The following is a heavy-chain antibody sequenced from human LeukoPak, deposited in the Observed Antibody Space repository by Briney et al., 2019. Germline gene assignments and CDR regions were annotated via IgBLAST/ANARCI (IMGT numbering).Heavy chain of an antibody. V-gene: IGHV1-8*01. CDR1: GYILTSYD. CDR3: ARDKYPLDV. CDR2: MNPNSGYT. D-gene: IGHD2/OR15-2a*01. Sequence: ASVKVSCKASGYILTSYDLNWVRQATGQGREWMGWMNPNSGYTAYAQKFQGRVSMTRNPSISTVYMEVSSLRSEDTAVYYCARDKYPLDVWGQGTTVTVSS. J-gene: IGHJ6*02.